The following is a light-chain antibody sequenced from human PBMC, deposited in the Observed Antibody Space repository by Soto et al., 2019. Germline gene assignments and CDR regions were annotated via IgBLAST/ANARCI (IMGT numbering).Light chain of an antibody. Sequence: QSVLTQPPSASGTPGQRVTISCSGSSSNIGSNTANWYQQLPGTAPKLIIYTNNQRPSGVPDRFSGSKSGTSASLAISGLQSEDEADYYCAAWDDSLNGRVFGGGTKLTVL. CDR3: AAWDDSLNGRV. V-gene: IGLV1-44*01. CDR2: TNN. CDR1: SSNIGSNT. J-gene: IGLJ3*02.